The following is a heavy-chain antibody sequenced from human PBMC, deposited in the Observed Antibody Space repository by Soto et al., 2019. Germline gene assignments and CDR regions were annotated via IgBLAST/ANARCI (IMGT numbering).Heavy chain of an antibody. CDR2: ISGVGGTI. Sequence: GGSLRLSCAASGFTFTNYAMNWVRQAPGKGLEWVSSISGVGGTIFYADSVRGRFTISRDNSKNTLYLQMDSLRAEDSAIYYCAKHRCDYSPTYYDYWGQGTLVTVSS. CDR1: GFTFTNYA. V-gene: IGHV3-23*01. D-gene: IGHD4-4*01. J-gene: IGHJ4*02. CDR3: AKHRCDYSPTYYDY.